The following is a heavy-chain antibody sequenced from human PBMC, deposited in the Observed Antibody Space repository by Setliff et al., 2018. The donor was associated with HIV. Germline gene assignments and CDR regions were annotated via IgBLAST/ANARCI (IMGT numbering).Heavy chain of an antibody. CDR3: ARGIFGVADDAFEI. Sequence: PSETLSLTCAVSGDSISASYWNWIRQFPGGGLEWIGYIYYSGSTKYNPSLKRRVTISIDKSRKYFSLKLPSVTAADTAVYYCARGIFGVADDAFEIWGQGTMVTVSS. J-gene: IGHJ3*02. CDR1: GDSISASY. D-gene: IGHD3-3*01. V-gene: IGHV4-59*01. CDR2: IYYSGST.